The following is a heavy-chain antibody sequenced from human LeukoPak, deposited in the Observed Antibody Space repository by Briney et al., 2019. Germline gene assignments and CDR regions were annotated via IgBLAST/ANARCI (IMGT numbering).Heavy chain of an antibody. V-gene: IGHV4-34*01. D-gene: IGHD3/OR15-3a*01. CDR3: ARVEVGPSGNVIDY. J-gene: IGHJ4*02. CDR2: ISHSGST. Sequence: SETLSLTCAVYGGSLSDYHWRWIRQPPGKGLEWIGEISHSGSTKYNPSLKSRLTVSLDTPKNQFSLRLSSVTAADTAVYYCARVEVGPSGNVIDYWGQGTLVTVSS. CDR1: GGSLSDYH.